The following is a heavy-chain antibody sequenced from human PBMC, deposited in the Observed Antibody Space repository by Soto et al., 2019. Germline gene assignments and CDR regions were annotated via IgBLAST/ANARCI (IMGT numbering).Heavy chain of an antibody. CDR2: ISSTTNYI. Sequence: PGGSLRLSCAASGFTFSRYSMNWVRQAPGKGLEWVSSISSTTNYIYYADSMKGRFTVSRDNAKNSVYLDMNSLSAEDTAVYYCAREYEVLTSNFDYWGQGTLVTVYS. CDR3: AREYEVLTSNFDY. D-gene: IGHD3-3*01. CDR1: GFTFSRYS. V-gene: IGHV3-21*01. J-gene: IGHJ4*02.